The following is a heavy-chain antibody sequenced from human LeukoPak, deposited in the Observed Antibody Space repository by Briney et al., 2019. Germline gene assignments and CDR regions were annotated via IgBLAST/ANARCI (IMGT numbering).Heavy chain of an antibody. CDR3: AREGGLRYFDWLFDYFDY. D-gene: IGHD3-9*01. V-gene: IGHV4-34*01. CDR1: GGSFSGYY. J-gene: IGHJ4*02. CDR2: INYSGST. Sequence: SETLSLTCAVCGGSFSGYYWSWIRQPPGKGLEWIGEINYSGSTNYNPSLKSRVTISVDTSKNQFSLKLSSVTAADTAVYYCAREGGLRYFDWLFDYFDYWGQGTLVTVSS.